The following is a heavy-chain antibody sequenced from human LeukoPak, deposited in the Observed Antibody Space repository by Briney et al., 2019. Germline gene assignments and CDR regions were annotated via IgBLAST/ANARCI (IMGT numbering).Heavy chain of an antibody. Sequence: SETLSLTCAVYSGSFSGNFWTYIRQPPGKGPEWIGETNHRGSTNYNPSLKSRVTISVDTSKNQFSLKLTSVTAADTAVYFCARGSLFYGDSSAYFDYWGQGTLVTVSS. D-gene: IGHD4-17*01. J-gene: IGHJ4*02. CDR2: TNHRGST. V-gene: IGHV4-34*01. CDR3: ARGSLFYGDSSAYFDY. CDR1: SGSFSGNF.